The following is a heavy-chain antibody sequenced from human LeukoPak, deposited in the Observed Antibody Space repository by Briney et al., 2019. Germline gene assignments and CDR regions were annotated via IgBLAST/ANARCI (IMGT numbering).Heavy chain of an antibody. V-gene: IGHV4-39*01. CDR1: GDSISSYNHY. CDR3: ARMMCGNGWSRYYFDY. D-gene: IGHD6-19*01. Sequence: PSETLSLTCTVSGDSISSYNHYWGWIRQPPGKGLEWLGSICYGGSTHDNPTLKSRVTISVDTSKNQFSLRVTSATAAQTAVYYCARMMCGNGWSRYYFDYWGQGTLVTVSS. J-gene: IGHJ4*02. CDR2: ICYGGST.